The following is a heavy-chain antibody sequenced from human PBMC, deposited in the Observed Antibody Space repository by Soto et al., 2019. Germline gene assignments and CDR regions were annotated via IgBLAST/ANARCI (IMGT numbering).Heavy chain of an antibody. CDR3: TKTRVADSGYYFDL. CDR1: GFSFGDSY. D-gene: IGHD3-10*01. CDR2: ISGGSSYT. Sequence: QVQLVESGGGLVKPGGSLRLSCAASGFSFGDSYMSWIRQSAGKGLEWLSYISGGSSYTKYAESVKGRFTISRDNARRSMILQVNGLRDDNTAIYYCTKTRVADSGYYFDLWGQGTMVTGSS. J-gene: IGHJ4*02. V-gene: IGHV3-11*05.